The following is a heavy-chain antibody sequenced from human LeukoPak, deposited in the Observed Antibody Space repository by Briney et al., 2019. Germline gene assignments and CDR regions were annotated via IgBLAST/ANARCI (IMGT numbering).Heavy chain of an antibody. CDR1: GYTFTNYG. CDR3: ARIGVSVSAAGRYTDAFDI. CDR2: TSTHNANV. D-gene: IGHD6-13*01. V-gene: IGHV1-18*01. J-gene: IGHJ3*02. Sequence: ASVKVSCKASGYTFTNYGISWVRQAPGQGLEWMGWTSTHNANVNYAQNLQDRITMTTDTSTTTGYMELRSLRSDDTAVYYCARIGVSVSAAGRYTDAFDIWGQGTMVTVSS.